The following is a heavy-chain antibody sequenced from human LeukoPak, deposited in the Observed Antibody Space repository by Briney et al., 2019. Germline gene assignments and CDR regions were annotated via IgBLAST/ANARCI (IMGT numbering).Heavy chain of an antibody. V-gene: IGHV4-59*01. CDR1: GYSITSYY. CDR2: IYYSWST. CDR3: ARPAVAAPGAFDI. D-gene: IGHD6-19*01. Sequence: PSETLSLTYPGSGYSITSYYLSWIRQPPGQGLEWIGYIYYSWSTNYNPSLKRGVTISVDTDKNHFSLKLRSVTAADTAVYYCARPAVAAPGAFDIWGQGTMVTVSS. J-gene: IGHJ3*02.